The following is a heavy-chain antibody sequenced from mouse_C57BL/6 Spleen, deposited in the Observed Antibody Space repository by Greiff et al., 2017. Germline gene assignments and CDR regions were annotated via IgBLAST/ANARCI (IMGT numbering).Heavy chain of an antibody. J-gene: IGHJ3*01. CDR2: IDPSDSYT. D-gene: IGHD1-1*01. Sequence: QVQLKQPGAELVMPGASVKLSCKASGYTFTSYWMHWVKQRPGQGLEWIGEIDPSDSYTNYNQKFKGKSTLTVDKSSSTAYMQLSSLTSEDSAVYSCARRDYGSSYAWFAYWGQGTLVTVSA. V-gene: IGHV1-69*01. CDR3: ARRDYGSSYAWFAY. CDR1: GYTFTSYW.